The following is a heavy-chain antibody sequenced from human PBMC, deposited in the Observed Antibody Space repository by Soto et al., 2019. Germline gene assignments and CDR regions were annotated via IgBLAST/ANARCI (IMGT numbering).Heavy chain of an antibody. V-gene: IGHV3-64*07. CDR1: GFTFTTYC. Sequence: EVQLVESGGGLVQPGGSLTLSCIASGFTFTTYCMHWVRQAPGKGLEYLSAISNDAVHTYYAESVKDRFTISRDNSKDTLYLHMGSLRPEDMAVYYRARGHLPWDYHSYGMDVWGQGTTVTVSS. CDR3: ARGHLPWDYHSYGMDV. CDR2: ISNDAVHT. J-gene: IGHJ6*02. D-gene: IGHD7-27*01.